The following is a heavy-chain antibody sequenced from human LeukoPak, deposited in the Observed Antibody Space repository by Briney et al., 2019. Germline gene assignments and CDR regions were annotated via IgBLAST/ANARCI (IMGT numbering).Heavy chain of an antibody. J-gene: IGHJ4*02. D-gene: IGHD3-10*01. V-gene: IGHV3-23*01. Sequence: GGSLRLSCAASGFTFSSYAMSWVRQAPGKGLEWVSAISGSGGSTYYADSVKGRFTISRDNSKNTLYLQMNSLRAEDTAVYYCAKDGSGSYYTPSNFDYWGQGTLVTVSS. CDR2: ISGSGGST. CDR1: GFTFSSYA. CDR3: AKDGSGSYYTPSNFDY.